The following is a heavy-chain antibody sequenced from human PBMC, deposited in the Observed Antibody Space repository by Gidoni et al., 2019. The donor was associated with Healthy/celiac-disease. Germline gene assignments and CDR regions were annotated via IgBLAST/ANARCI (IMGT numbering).Heavy chain of an antibody. CDR3: ARRKSYYDSSGYPPGWFDP. J-gene: IGHJ5*02. Sequence: QLQLQESRPGLVKPSETLSLTCTVPVGSTSSSSYYWCWIRPPPGTGLEWIGSIYSSGSTYYNPSLKGRVTISVDTSKNQFSLKLSSVTAADTAVYYCARRKSYYDSSGYPPGWFDPWGQGTLVTVSS. D-gene: IGHD3-22*01. V-gene: IGHV4-39*01. CDR1: VGSTSSSSYY. CDR2: IYSSGST.